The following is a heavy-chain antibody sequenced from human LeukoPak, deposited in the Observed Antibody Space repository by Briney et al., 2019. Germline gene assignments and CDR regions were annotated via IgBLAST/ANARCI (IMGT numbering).Heavy chain of an antibody. CDR2: IYYSGST. CDR1: GGSISTYY. J-gene: IGHJ6*02. V-gene: IGHV4-59*01. CDR3: ARGSGHYTGDYGMDV. Sequence: SETLSLTCTVSGGSISTYYWNWLRQPPGKGLEWIGNIYYSGSTNYNPSLKSRVTILVDTSKNQFSLKLSSVTAADTAVYYCARGSGHYTGDYGMDVWGQGTTVTVSS. D-gene: IGHD3-3*01.